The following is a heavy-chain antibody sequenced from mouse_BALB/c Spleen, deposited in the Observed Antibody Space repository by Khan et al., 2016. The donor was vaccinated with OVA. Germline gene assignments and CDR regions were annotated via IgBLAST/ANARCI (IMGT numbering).Heavy chain of an antibody. CDR2: IYPGNNDT. Sequence: EVQLQQSGTVLARPGASVKMSCKASGYIFTSYLIHWVKQRPGKGLEWIGDIYPGNNDTTYNQKFKDKAKLNATTSASTAYMELSSLTNEDSAVYYCTRGGYSSFAYWGQGTLVTVSA. D-gene: IGHD2-12*01. J-gene: IGHJ3*01. V-gene: IGHV1-5*01. CDR3: TRGGYSSFAY. CDR1: GYIFTSYL.